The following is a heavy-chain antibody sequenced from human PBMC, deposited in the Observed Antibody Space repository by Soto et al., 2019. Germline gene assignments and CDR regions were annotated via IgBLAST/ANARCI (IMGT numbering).Heavy chain of an antibody. V-gene: IGHV3-23*01. Sequence: PGGSLGLSCAASGFTFTTYVVSWVRQAPGKGLEWVSTISDSGGSTYYADSVKGRFTISRDNSKNTLYLQMNSLRADDTAVYYCAKDLCIYSSGSCYFDNWGQGTLVAASS. J-gene: IGHJ4*02. D-gene: IGHD6-19*01. CDR1: GFTFTTYV. CDR3: AKDLCIYSSGSCYFDN. CDR2: ISDSGGST.